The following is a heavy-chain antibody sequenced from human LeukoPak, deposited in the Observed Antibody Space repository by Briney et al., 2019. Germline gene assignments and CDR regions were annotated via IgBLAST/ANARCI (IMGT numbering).Heavy chain of an antibody. CDR3: ATWAFYHNLDV. V-gene: IGHV3-43*02. CDR2: IKSDGSGT. J-gene: IGHJ6*04. Sequence: GGSLRLSCAASGFTIGPYAMYWVRQGPGRGLEWVSVIKSDGSGTFYADSVRGRFTTSRDNSKNPLYLQMNSLTSEDTALYYCATWAFYHNLDVWGKGTTVIVSS. CDR1: GFTIGPYA. D-gene: IGHD2/OR15-2a*01.